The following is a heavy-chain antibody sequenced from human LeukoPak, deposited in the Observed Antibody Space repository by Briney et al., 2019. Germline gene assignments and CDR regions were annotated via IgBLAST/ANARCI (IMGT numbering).Heavy chain of an antibody. V-gene: IGHV3-20*04. CDR1: GFTFDDYG. CDR3: ARDIGRGDAFDI. J-gene: IGHJ3*02. D-gene: IGHD1-26*01. Sequence: PGGSLRLSCAASGFTFDDYGMSWVRQAPGKGLEWVSGINWNGGSTVYADSVKGRFTISRDNAKNSLYLQMNSLRAEDTAVYYCARDIGRGDAFDIWGQGTMVTVSS. CDR2: INWNGGST.